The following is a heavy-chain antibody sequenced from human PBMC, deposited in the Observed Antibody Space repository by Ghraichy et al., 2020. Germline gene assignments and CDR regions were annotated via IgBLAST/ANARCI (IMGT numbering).Heavy chain of an antibody. V-gene: IGHV3-33*01. CDR2: IWYDGSNK. CDR3: ARAFSAGRDY. CDR1: GFTFSSYG. Sequence: LNISCAASGFTFSSYGMHWVRQAPGKGLEWVAIIWYDGSNKCYADSVKGRFTISRDNSKNTLYLQMNSLRAEDTAVYYCARAFSAGRDYWGQGTLVTVSS. D-gene: IGHD6-13*01. J-gene: IGHJ4*02.